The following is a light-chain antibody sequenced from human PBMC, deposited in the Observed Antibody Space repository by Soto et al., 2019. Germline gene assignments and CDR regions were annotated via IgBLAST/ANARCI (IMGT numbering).Light chain of an antibody. CDR2: RAS. J-gene: IGKJ1*01. Sequence: ETVMTQSPATLSVAPGERATLSCRASQSVSSNLAWYQQKPGQAPRLLIYRASTRATGIPARFSGSGSGTEFTLSISSLQSEDFAVYYCQQYNNWPSWTF. V-gene: IGKV3-15*01. CDR1: QSVSSN. CDR3: QQYNNWPSWT.